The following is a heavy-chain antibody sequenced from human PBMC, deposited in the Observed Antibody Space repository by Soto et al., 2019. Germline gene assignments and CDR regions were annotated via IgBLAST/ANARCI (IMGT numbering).Heavy chain of an antibody. CDR1: GDSFTNYA. Sequence: QVLLVQSGAEMKQPGSSVSVSCRASGDSFTNYAFTWVRQAPGQGPEWLGGIILALGTPHYSQRFQGRLTITADESSRAVYMELGSMRLDATAVYYCGRYCTNTKCRGGYYLDLWGQGTLLTVSS. D-gene: IGHD2-8*01. CDR3: GRYCTNTKCRGGYYLDL. CDR2: IILALGTP. J-gene: IGHJ5*02. V-gene: IGHV1-69*01.